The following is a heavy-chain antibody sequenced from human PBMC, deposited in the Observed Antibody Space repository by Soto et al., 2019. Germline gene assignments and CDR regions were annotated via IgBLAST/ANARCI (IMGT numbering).Heavy chain of an antibody. J-gene: IGHJ5*02. D-gene: IGHD3-16*01. V-gene: IGHV2-5*02. CDR2: IYWDDDK. CDR3: AHIPNYYQYDWFDP. CDR1: GFSLTTRGVG. Sequence: QITLKESGPTLVKPTQTLTLTCTFSGFSLTTRGVGVGWIRQPPGQALECLALIYWDDDKRYSPSLQSRHSITKDTSKNQVVLTMTNVDPVDTATYYCAHIPNYYQYDWFDPWGQGTLVSVSS.